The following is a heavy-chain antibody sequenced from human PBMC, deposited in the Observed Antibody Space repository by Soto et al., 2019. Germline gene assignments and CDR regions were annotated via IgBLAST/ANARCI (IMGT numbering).Heavy chain of an antibody. CDR1: GFSLSTSGVA. CDR2: IYWDDDK. V-gene: IGHV2-5*02. CDR3: AHTPDTAMVTGFDY. D-gene: IGHD5-18*01. Sequence: QITLKESGPTRVKPTQTLTLTCTLSGFSLSTSGVAVGWIRRPPGKALEWLALIYWDDDKRYSPSLKSRLTITKDTSKNQVVLTMTNMDPVDTATYYCAHTPDTAMVTGFDYWGQGTLVTVSS. J-gene: IGHJ4*02.